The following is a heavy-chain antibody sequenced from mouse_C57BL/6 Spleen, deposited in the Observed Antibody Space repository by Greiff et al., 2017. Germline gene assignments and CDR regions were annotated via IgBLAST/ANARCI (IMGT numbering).Heavy chain of an antibody. V-gene: IGHV1-59*01. Sequence: QVHVKQPGAELVRPGTSVKLSCKASGYTFTSYWMHWVKQRPGQGLEWIGVIDPSDSYTNYNQKFKGKATLTVDTSSSTAYMQLSSLTSEDSAVYYCATTMVTTRDYWGQGTTLTVSS. CDR1: GYTFTSYW. J-gene: IGHJ2*01. CDR2: IDPSDSYT. CDR3: ATTMVTTRDY. D-gene: IGHD2-2*01.